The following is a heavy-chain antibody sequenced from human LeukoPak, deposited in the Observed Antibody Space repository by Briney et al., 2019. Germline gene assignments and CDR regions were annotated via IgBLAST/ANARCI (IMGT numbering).Heavy chain of an antibody. CDR3: ASDYDPSFDY. CDR2: ITSSSSYL. CDR1: GFTFRSYS. D-gene: IGHD5-12*01. Sequence: GGSLRLSCAASGFTFRSYSMNWVRQSPGKGLEWVSSITSSSSYLFYADSVKGRFTISRDDVKNSLYLQMNSLRAEDTAVYYCASDYDPSFDYWGQGTLVTVSS. J-gene: IGHJ4*02. V-gene: IGHV3-21*01.